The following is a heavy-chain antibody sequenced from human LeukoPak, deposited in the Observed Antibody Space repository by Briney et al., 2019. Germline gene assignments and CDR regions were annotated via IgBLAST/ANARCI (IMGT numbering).Heavy chain of an antibody. CDR3: ARAPYCSGGGCYAPGFYYFDS. D-gene: IGHD2-15*01. Sequence: GGSLRLSCAASGFTFSDHWMSWVRQAPGKGLEWVANINQHGTEKYYVDSVEGRFTISRDNAKNSLYLQMNSLRADDTAVYYCARAPYCSGGGCYAPGFYYFDSWGQGTLVTVSS. J-gene: IGHJ4*02. CDR2: INQHGTEK. V-gene: IGHV3-7*03. CDR1: GFTFSDHW.